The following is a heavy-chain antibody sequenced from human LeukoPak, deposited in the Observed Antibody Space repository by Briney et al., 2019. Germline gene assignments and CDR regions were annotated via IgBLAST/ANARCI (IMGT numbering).Heavy chain of an antibody. Sequence: SETLSLTCAVYGGSFSGYYWSWIRQPPGKGLEWIGEINHSGSTNYNPSLKSRVTISVDTSKNQFSLKLGSVTAADTAVYYCAREVYCSSTSCLNWFDPWGQGALVTVSS. V-gene: IGHV4-34*01. J-gene: IGHJ5*02. CDR2: INHSGST. D-gene: IGHD2-2*01. CDR3: AREVYCSSTSCLNWFDP. CDR1: GGSFSGYY.